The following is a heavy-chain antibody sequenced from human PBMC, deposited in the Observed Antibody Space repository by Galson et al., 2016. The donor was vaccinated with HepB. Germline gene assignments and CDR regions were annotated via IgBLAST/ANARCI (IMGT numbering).Heavy chain of an antibody. CDR3: ARHLPTPGTRGFDY. Sequence: ETLSLTCVVSGGSITSANWWSWVRQPPGEGLEWIGEIFIGGNTHYNPSLDSLVTMSVDKSNNQFSLKLSYVTAADTAVYYCARHLPTPGTRGFDYWGQGTLVTVSS. CDR2: IFIGGNT. J-gene: IGHJ4*02. V-gene: IGHV4-4*02. D-gene: IGHD6-13*01. CDR1: GGSITSANW.